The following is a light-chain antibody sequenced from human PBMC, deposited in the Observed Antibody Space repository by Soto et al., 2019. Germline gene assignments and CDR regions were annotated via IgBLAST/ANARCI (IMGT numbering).Light chain of an antibody. CDR2: GAS. J-gene: IGKJ2*01. CDR3: QQYGSSPVT. CDR1: QSVSSSY. V-gene: IGKV3-20*01. Sequence: EIVLTQSPGTLSLSPGERATLSCRASQSVSSSYLAWYQQKPGQAPRLLIYGASSMATGIPYRFSGSGSGTDFTLTISRLETEDFASYYCQQYGSSPVTFGQGTKLEIK.